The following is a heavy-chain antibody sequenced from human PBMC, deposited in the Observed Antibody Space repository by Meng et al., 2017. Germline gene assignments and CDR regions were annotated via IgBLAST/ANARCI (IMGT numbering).Heavy chain of an antibody. J-gene: IGHJ3*02. CDR1: GFTFSSYW. CDR2: IKQDGSEK. D-gene: IGHD2-15*01. V-gene: IGHV3-7*04. Sequence: GESLKISCAASGFTFSSYWMSWVRQAPGKGLEWAANIKQDGSEKYYVDSVKGRFTISRDNAKNSLYLQMNSLRAEDTAVYYCARGDIVVVVAATSPRSAFDIWGQGTMVTVSS. CDR3: ARGDIVVVVAATSPRSAFDI.